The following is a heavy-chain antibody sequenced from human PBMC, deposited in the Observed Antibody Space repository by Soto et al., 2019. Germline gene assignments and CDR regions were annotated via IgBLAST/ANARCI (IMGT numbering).Heavy chain of an antibody. V-gene: IGHV4-59*01. D-gene: IGHD3-3*01. CDR3: AGSGYYSQETDYFDY. CDR1: GGSISSYY. CDR2: IYYSGST. J-gene: IGHJ4*02. Sequence: SETLSLTCTVSGGSISSYYWSWIRQPPGKGLEWIGYIYYSGSTNYNPSLKSRVTISVDTSKNQFSLKLSSVTAADTAVYYCAGSGYYSQETDYFDYWGQGTLVTVSS.